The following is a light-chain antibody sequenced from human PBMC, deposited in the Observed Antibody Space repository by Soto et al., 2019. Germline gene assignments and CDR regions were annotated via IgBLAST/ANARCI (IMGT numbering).Light chain of an antibody. J-gene: IGLJ3*02. CDR3: RSYAGGQTLV. Sequence: QSALTQPASVSGSPGQSITISCTGTSSDIGTYNLVSWYQQHPGKAPKLIIYEATKRPSGVTNRFSGSKSGNTACLTFSGPQTEDEADYNCRSYAGGQTLVFGGGTNVTVL. CDR1: SSDIGTYNL. CDR2: EAT. V-gene: IGLV2-23*01.